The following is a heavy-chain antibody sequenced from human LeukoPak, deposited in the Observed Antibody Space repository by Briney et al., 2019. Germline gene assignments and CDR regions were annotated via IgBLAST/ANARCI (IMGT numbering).Heavy chain of an antibody. J-gene: IGHJ4*02. CDR1: WFSLSTSGMC. CDR3: ARAFPTVTTFDY. CDR2: IDWDDDK. D-gene: IGHD4-17*01. V-gene: IGHV2-70*11. Sequence: SGPALVKPTQTLTLTCTFSWFSLSTSGMCVSWIRHPPGNALEWLARIDWDDDKYYSTSLKTRLTISKDTSKNQVVLTTTNMDPVDTATYYCARAFPTVTTFDYWGQGTLVTVSS.